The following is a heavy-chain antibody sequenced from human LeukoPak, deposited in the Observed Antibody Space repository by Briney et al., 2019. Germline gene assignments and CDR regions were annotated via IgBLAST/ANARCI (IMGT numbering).Heavy chain of an antibody. CDR3: ARGPGWNSSGYDY. Sequence: SETLSLTCAVYGGSFSGYYWSWIRQPPGKGLEWIGEINHSGSTNYNPSLKSRVTISVDTSKNQFSLKLSSVTAADTAVYYCARGPGWNSSGYDYWGQGTLVTVSS. D-gene: IGHD6-19*01. J-gene: IGHJ4*02. CDR2: INHSGST. CDR1: GGSFSGYY. V-gene: IGHV4-34*01.